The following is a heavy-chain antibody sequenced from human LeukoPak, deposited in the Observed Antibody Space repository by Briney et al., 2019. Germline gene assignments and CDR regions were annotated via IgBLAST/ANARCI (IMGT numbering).Heavy chain of an antibody. CDR1: GGTFSSYA. CDR3: ALVVVTAMSYDAFDI. D-gene: IGHD2-21*02. J-gene: IGHJ3*02. V-gene: IGHV1-69*05. CDR2: IIPIFGTA. Sequence: GASVKVSCKASGGTFSSYAISWVRQAPGQGLEWMGGIIPIFGTANYAQKFQGRVTITTDESTSTAYMELSSLRSEDTAVYYCALVVVTAMSYDAFDIWGQGTMVTVSS.